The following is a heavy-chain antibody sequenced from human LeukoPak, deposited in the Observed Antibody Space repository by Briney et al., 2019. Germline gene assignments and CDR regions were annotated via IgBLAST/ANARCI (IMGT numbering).Heavy chain of an antibody. V-gene: IGHV4-34*09. CDR1: GGSFSGYY. CDR2: INHSGST. J-gene: IGHJ4*02. D-gene: IGHD3-22*01. CDR3: ARHDSSGQFDY. Sequence: SETLSLTCAVYGGSFSGYYWSWIRQPPGKGLEWIGEINHSGSTYYNPSLKSRVTISVDTSKNQFSLKLSSVTAADTAVYYCARHDSSGQFDYWGQGTLVTVSS.